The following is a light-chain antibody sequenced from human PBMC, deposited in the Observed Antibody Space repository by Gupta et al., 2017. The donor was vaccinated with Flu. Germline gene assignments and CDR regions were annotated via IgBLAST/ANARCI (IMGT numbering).Light chain of an antibody. V-gene: IGKV3D-11*01. CDR2: DAS. CDR3: QQRSNWPLT. J-gene: IGKJ4*01. CDR1: QGVSSY. Sequence: GERATISCRASQGVSSYLAWYQQKPGQAPRLLIYDASNWATGVPARFSGSGSGTDFTLTISSLEPEDFAVYYCQQRSNWPLTFGGGTKVEIK.